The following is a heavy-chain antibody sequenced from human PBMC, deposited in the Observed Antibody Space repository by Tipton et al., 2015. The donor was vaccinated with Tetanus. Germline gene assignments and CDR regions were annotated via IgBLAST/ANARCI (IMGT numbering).Heavy chain of an antibody. D-gene: IGHD3-16*01. CDR3: ARVGRHQQFTYYHFYYGLDV. J-gene: IGHJ6*02. CDR1: GGSLSDYV. Sequence: TLSLTCAVYGGSLSDYVWSWIRQPPEKGLEWIGEINHSGSTNYNLSLKSRVTISVDTSENQFSLTLSSVTAADTAVYYCARVGRHQQFTYYHFYYGLDVWGQGTTVTVSS. V-gene: IGHV4-34*01. CDR2: INHSGST.